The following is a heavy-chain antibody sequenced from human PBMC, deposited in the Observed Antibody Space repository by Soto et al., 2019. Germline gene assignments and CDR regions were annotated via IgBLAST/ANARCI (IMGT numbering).Heavy chain of an antibody. J-gene: IGHJ6*02. D-gene: IGHD5-12*01. V-gene: IGHV1-8*01. CDR2: MNPNTGNS. Sequence: NVYRTSAGYGMSRYLSSWLIKKTEQGLEGMGWMNPNTGNSGFAQKFQGRVTMTSDTSISTAYMELSSLRSEDSAVYYCAREGDFTVYDSNSYYCTGMDFWGHGTTVLVSS. CDR3: AREGDFTVYDSNSYYCTGMDF. CDR1: GYGMSRYL.